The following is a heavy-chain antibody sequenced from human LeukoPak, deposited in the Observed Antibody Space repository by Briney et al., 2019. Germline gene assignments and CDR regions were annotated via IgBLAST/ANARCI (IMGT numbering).Heavy chain of an antibody. Sequence: PSETLSLTCAVYGGSFSGYYWSWIRQPPGKGLEWIGEINHSGSTNYNPSLKSRVTISVDTSKNQFSLKLSSVTAADTAVYYCARRPSYYDILTGYFYYYYYYMDVWGKGTTVTISS. CDR1: GGSFSGYY. J-gene: IGHJ6*03. V-gene: IGHV4-34*01. CDR3: ARRPSYYDILTGYFYYYYYYMDV. CDR2: INHSGST. D-gene: IGHD3-9*01.